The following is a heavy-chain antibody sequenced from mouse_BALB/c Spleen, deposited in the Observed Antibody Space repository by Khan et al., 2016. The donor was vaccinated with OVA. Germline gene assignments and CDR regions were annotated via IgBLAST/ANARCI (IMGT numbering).Heavy chain of an antibody. CDR2: IYPGNDNT. CDR1: GYTFTDYY. D-gene: IGHD3-1*01. V-gene: IGHV1-77*01. CDR3: SRSGLGSCAF. Sequence: VQLQESGAELARPGTSVKLSCKASGYTFTDYYINWMRQRTGQGLEWIGHIYPGNDNTYYNENFTGKATLTADKSSSTAFMHLSSLTSEDSAVYFCSRSGLGSCAFWGQGTLVTVST. J-gene: IGHJ3*01.